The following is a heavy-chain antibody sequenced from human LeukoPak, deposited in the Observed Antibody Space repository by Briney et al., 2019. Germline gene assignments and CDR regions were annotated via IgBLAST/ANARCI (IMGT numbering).Heavy chain of an antibody. D-gene: IGHD1-26*01. J-gene: IGHJ4*02. CDR3: ARETGIVGATRSPDY. Sequence: SQTLSLTCTVSGDSISSDGFYWSWIRQPAGKGLEWIERIYTSGTTIYNPSLKSRVTISVDRSKNQFSLKLSSVTAADTAVYYCARETGIVGATRSPDYWGQGTLVTVSS. CDR2: IYTSGTT. CDR1: GDSISSDGFY. V-gene: IGHV4-61*02.